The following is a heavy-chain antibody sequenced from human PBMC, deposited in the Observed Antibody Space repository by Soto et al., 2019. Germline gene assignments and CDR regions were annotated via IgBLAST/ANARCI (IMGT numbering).Heavy chain of an antibody. Sequence: GGSLRLSCEDSGFSFSSSAMNWVRQAPGKGLEWISVISGSGGATYFADSVKGRFTISRDNSKNTLYLQMNSLRAEDTAVYYCAKATLRVVHPLVFDHWGQGSLVTVSS. CDR3: AKATLRVVHPLVFDH. CDR1: GFSFSSSA. D-gene: IGHD3-3*01. J-gene: IGHJ4*02. V-gene: IGHV3-23*01. CDR2: ISGSGGAT.